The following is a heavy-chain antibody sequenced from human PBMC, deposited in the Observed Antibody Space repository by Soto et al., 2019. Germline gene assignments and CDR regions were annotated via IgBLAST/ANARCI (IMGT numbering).Heavy chain of an antibody. Sequence: GGSLRLSCAASGFTFSSYGMHWVRQAPGKGLEWVAVISYDGSNKYYADSVKGRFTISRDNSKNTLYLQMNSLRAEDTAVYYCAKDYDLALXYWGQGTLVTVSS. CDR2: ISYDGSNK. CDR3: AKDYDLALXY. D-gene: IGHD3-3*01. J-gene: IGHJ4*02. CDR1: GFTFSSYG. V-gene: IGHV3-30*18.